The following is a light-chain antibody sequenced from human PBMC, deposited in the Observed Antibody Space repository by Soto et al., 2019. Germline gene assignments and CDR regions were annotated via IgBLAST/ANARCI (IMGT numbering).Light chain of an antibody. CDR2: LGS. V-gene: IGKV2-28*01. CDR1: QSLLHSNGYNY. Sequence: DIVMTQSPLSLPVTPGEPASISCRSSQSLLHSNGYNYLDWYLQKPGQSPQLLIYLGSNLASGVSDSFSGRGSRTDFTLKFSRVEAADVGVYYSMQVLQNPSITFGQGTRLEIK. J-gene: IGKJ5*01. CDR3: MQVLQNPSIT.